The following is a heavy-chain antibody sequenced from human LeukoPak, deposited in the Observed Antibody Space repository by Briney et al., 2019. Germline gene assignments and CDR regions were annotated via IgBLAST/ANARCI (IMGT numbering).Heavy chain of an antibody. CDR3: GAGGFSYYNWFDP. CDR1: GGSISSSPYY. J-gene: IGHJ5*02. CDR2: IYYSGTT. D-gene: IGHD5-18*01. V-gene: IGHV4-39*07. Sequence: SETLSLTCTVSGGSISSSPYYWGWIRQPPGKGLEWIGSIYYSGTTHYNPSLESRVTISVDMSKNQFYLKLASVTAADTAIYAKGAGGFSYYNWFDPWGQGTLVTVSS.